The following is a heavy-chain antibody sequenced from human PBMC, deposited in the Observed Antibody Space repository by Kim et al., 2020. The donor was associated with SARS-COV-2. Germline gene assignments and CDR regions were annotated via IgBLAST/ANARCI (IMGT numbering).Heavy chain of an antibody. Sequence: ADAVKGRFTISRENAKNSLYLQMNSLRDEDTAVDYCARGADSSCWYYFDYWGQGTLVTVSS. V-gene: IGHV3-21*01. CDR3: ARGADSSCWYYFDY. D-gene: IGHD6-19*01. J-gene: IGHJ4*02.